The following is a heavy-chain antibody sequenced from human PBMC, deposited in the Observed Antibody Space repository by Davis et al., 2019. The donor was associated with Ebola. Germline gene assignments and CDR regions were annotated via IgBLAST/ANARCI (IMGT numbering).Heavy chain of an antibody. V-gene: IGHV5-51*01. CDR3: ARQGCYCLSTRCCSRLWFGP. J-gene: IGHJ5*02. CDR2: IHPGDSDT. Sequence: GESLMTSCYGSGYNFRDYWIVWVRQMPGKGLEWMGNIHPGDSDTRYSPSLQAQDTISVDKSITTAHLHSSGLQTSDTATYYCARQGCYCLSTRCCSRLWFGPWGQGTLVTVSS. D-gene: IGHD2-2*01. CDR1: GYNFRDYW.